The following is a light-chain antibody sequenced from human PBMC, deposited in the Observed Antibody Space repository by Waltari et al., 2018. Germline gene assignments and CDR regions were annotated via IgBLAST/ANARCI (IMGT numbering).Light chain of an antibody. J-gene: IGKJ1*01. V-gene: IGKV3-20*01. Sequence: EDVLTQSPGTLSLSPGERATLSCRASQIISNNYLSWYQQKPGQAPRLLIYGASNRATGIPDRCSGSGSGTEFTLTSSRLEPEDFAVYYCQQYGSSKWTFGQGTKVEIK. CDR2: GAS. CDR3: QQYGSSKWT. CDR1: QIISNNY.